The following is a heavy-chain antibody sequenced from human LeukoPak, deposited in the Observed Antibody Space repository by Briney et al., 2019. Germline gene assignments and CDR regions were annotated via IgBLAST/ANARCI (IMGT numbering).Heavy chain of an antibody. CDR3: ARGESDYYGMDV. Sequence: GGSLRLSCAASGFTVSSNYVSWVRQAPGKGLEWVSVIYSGGSTYYADSVKGRFTISRDNSKNTLYLQMNSLRAEDTAVYYCARGESDYYGMDVWGKGTTVTVSS. V-gene: IGHV3-53*01. CDR2: IYSGGST. J-gene: IGHJ6*04. CDR1: GFTVSSNY.